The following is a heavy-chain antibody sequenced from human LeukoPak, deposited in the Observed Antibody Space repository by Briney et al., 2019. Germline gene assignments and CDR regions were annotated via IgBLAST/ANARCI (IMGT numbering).Heavy chain of an antibody. CDR1: GGTFSSYA. J-gene: IGHJ6*04. Sequence: SVKVSCKASGGTFSSYAISWVGQAPGQGREWMGGIIPIFGTANYAQKFQGRVTITADESTSTAYMELSSLRSEDTAVYYCARSGEVVPAARPTRPYYYGMDVWGKGTTVTVSS. CDR3: ARSGEVVPAARPTRPYYYGMDV. CDR2: IIPIFGTA. D-gene: IGHD2-2*01. V-gene: IGHV1-69*13.